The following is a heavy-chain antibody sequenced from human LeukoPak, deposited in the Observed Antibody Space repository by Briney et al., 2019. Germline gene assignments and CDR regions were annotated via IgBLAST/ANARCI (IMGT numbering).Heavy chain of an antibody. J-gene: IGHJ4*02. CDR2: ISYDGSNK. V-gene: IGHV3-30*03. D-gene: IGHD4-17*01. Sequence: GGSLRPSCVASGFTFSSYGMHWVRQASGKGLEWVAVISYDGSNKYYADSVKGRFTISRDNSKNTLYLQMNSLRAEDTAVYYCATSNYGDSDYWGQGTLVTVSS. CDR1: GFTFSSYG. CDR3: ATSNYGDSDY.